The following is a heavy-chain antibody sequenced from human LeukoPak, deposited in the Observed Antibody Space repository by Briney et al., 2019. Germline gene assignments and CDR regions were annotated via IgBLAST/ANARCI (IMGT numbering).Heavy chain of an antibody. Sequence: PSETLSLTCTVSGGSTSSGDYYWSWIRQPPGKGLEWIGYIYYSGSTYYNPSLKSRVTISVDTSKNQFSLKLSSVTAADTAVYYCARDGGDPKPFDYWGQGTLVTVSS. V-gene: IGHV4-30-4*01. CDR3: ARDGGDPKPFDY. J-gene: IGHJ4*02. CDR1: GGSTSSGDYY. D-gene: IGHD2-21*01. CDR2: IYYSGST.